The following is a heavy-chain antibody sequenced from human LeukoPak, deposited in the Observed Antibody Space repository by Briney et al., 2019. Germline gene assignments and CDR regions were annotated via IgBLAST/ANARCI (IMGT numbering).Heavy chain of an antibody. Sequence: GSTYYNPSLKSRVTISVDRSKNQFSLKLSSVTAADTAVYYCARGSGYCSSTSCYHNWFDPWGQGTLVTVSS. V-gene: IGHV4-30-2*01. J-gene: IGHJ5*02. CDR3: ARGSGYCSSTSCYHNWFDP. CDR2: GST. D-gene: IGHD2-2*03.